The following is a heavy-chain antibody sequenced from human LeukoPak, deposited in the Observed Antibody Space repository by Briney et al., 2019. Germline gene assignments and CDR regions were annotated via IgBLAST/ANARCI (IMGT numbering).Heavy chain of an antibody. J-gene: IGHJ4*02. CDR2: ISSSSSYI. CDR3: ARDWQQLAFDY. CDR1: GFTFSSYS. D-gene: IGHD6-13*01. V-gene: IGHV3-21*01. Sequence: GGSLRLSCAASGFTFSSYSMNWVRQAPGKGLEWVSSISSSSSYIYYADSVKGRFTISRDNAKNSLYLQMNNLRAEDTAVYYCARDWQQLAFDYWGQGTLVTVSS.